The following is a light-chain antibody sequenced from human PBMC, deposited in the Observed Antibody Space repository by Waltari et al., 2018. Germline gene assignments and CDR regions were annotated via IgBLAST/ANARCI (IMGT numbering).Light chain of an antibody. Sequence: DIVMTQSPFSLHVTPGEPASISCRSSQSLLHSNGYNYLDWYLQKPGQSPQLMIYFGSNRASGVPDRFGGSGSGTDFTLKISRVEAEDVGVYYCMQALQTPRTFSQGTKLDLK. V-gene: IGKV2-28*01. CDR1: QSLLHSNGYNY. CDR3: MQALQTPRT. J-gene: IGKJ2*02. CDR2: FGS.